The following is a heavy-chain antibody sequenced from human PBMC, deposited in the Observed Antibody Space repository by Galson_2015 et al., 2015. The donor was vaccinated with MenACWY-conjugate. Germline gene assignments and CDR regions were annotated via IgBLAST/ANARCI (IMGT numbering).Heavy chain of an antibody. Sequence: SVKVSCKASGYTFTNYAMHWVRQAPGQRLEWMGWINAGNGNTKYSQKFQGRVTITRDTSASTAYMELSSLRSEDTAVYYCARDFRGTGNGMDVWGLGTTVTVSS. CDR1: GYTFTNYA. V-gene: IGHV1-3*01. D-gene: IGHD1-1*01. J-gene: IGHJ6*02. CDR2: INAGNGNT. CDR3: ARDFRGTGNGMDV.